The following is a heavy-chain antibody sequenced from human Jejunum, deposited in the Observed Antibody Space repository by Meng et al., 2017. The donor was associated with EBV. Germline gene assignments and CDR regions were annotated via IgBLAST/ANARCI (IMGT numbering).Heavy chain of an antibody. CDR2: INTNTGNP. CDR3: ARVRGYSYGRPFDY. D-gene: IGHD5-18*01. CDR1: CYSFTTPA. V-gene: IGHV7-4-1*02. J-gene: IGHJ4*02. Sequence: GLWLQTSGPPGTVYGQASCYSFTTPAMNWVRQAPGQGVEWMGWINTNTGNPTYAQGFTGRFVFSLDTSVSTAYLQISSLKAEDTAVYYCARVRGYSYGRPFDYWGQGTLVTVSS.